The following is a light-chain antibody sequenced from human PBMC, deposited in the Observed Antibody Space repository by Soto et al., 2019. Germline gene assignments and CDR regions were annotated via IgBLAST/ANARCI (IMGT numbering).Light chain of an antibody. CDR3: QQYNTYFYT. CDR1: QSISNW. CDR2: DAS. J-gene: IGKJ2*01. V-gene: IGKV1-5*01. Sequence: DIQMTQSPSTLSASVGDRVTISCRASQSISNWLAWYQQKPGKAPKLLIYDASSLEDGAPSRFSGSGSGTEFSLTISSLRPDDFATYYYQQYNTYFYTFGQGTRLEIK.